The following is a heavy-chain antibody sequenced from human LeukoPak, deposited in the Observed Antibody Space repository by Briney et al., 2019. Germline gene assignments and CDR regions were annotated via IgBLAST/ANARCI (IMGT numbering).Heavy chain of an antibody. J-gene: IGHJ3*02. D-gene: IGHD1-26*01. Sequence: GGSLRLSCAASGFTFSSYGMHWVRQAPGKGLEWVSAISGSGGSTYYADSVKGRFTISRDNSKNTLYLQMNSLRAEDTAVYYCARGGYSGSYSDVDAFDIWGQGTMVTVSS. CDR1: GFTFSSYG. CDR2: ISGSGGST. CDR3: ARGGYSGSYSDVDAFDI. V-gene: IGHV3-23*01.